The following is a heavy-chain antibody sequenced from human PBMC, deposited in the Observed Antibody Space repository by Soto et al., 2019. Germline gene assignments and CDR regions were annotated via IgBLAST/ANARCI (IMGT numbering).Heavy chain of an antibody. CDR2: ISGSGGST. CDR1: GFTFSSYA. Sequence: TGGSLRLSCAASGFTFSSYAMSWVRQAPGKGLEWVSAISGSGGSTYYADSVKGRFTISRDNSKNTLYLQMNSLRAEDTAVYYCAEDPASITMVRGVISWFDPWGQGTLVTVSS. V-gene: IGHV3-23*01. J-gene: IGHJ5*02. D-gene: IGHD3-10*01. CDR3: AEDPASITMVRGVISWFDP.